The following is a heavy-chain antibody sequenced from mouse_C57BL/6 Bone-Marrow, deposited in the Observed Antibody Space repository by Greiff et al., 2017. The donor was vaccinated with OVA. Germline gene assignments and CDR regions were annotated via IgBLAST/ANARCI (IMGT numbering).Heavy chain of an antibody. J-gene: IGHJ1*03. Sequence: VQLQQPGAELVKPGASVKMSCKASGYTFTSYWITWVKQRPGQGLEWIGDIYPGSGSTNYNEKFKSKATLTVDTPSSTAYMQLSSLTSEDSAVYYCARKGSSYWYFDVWGTGTTVTVSS. CDR3: ARKGSSYWYFDV. V-gene: IGHV1-55*01. D-gene: IGHD1-1*01. CDR2: IYPGSGST. CDR1: GYTFTSYW.